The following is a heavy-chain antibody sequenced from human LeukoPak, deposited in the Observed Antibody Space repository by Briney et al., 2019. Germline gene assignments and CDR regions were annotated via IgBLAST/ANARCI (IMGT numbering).Heavy chain of an antibody. CDR2: MNPNSGNT. CDR3: ALRVVYGAPLDY. V-gene: IGHV1-8*02. J-gene: IGHJ4*02. CDR1: GYTFTGYY. D-gene: IGHD5/OR15-5a*01. Sequence: ASVKVSCKASGYTFTGYYMHWVRQAPGQGLEWMGWMNPNSGNTGYAQKFQGRVIMTRNTSISTAYMELSSLRSEDTAVYYCALRVVYGAPLDYWGQGTLVTVSS.